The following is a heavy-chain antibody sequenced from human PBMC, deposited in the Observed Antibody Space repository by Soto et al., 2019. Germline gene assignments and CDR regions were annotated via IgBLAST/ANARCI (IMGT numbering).Heavy chain of an antibody. CDR2: INPSGGST. CDR1: GYTFTSYY. J-gene: IGHJ5*02. CDR3: AREAVDTALGEDWFDP. Sequence: QVQLVQSGAEVKKPGASVKVSCKASGYTFTSYYMHWVRQAPGQGLEWMGIINPSGGSTSYAQKFQGRVTRTRDTSTSTVYMELSSLRSEDTAVYYCAREAVDTALGEDWFDPWGQGTLVTVSS. V-gene: IGHV1-46*01. D-gene: IGHD5-18*01.